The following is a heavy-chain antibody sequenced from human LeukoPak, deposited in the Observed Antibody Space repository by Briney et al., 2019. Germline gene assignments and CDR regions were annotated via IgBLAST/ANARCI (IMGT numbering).Heavy chain of an antibody. CDR1: GFTFSSYR. CDR2: ISSSSSYI. V-gene: IGHV3-21*01. J-gene: IGHJ4*02. D-gene: IGHD5-24*01. CDR3: ARDRGDGYKGYDY. Sequence: GGSLRLSCAASGFTFSSYRMNWVRQAPGKGLEWVSYISSSSSYIYHADPVKGRFTISRDNAKNSLYLQMNSLRAEDTAVYYCARDRGDGYKGYDYWGQGTLVTVSS.